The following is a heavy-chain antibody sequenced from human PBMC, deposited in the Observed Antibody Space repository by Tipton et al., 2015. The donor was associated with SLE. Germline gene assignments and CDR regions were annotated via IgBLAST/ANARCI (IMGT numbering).Heavy chain of an antibody. Sequence: TLSLTCAVYGGSFSGYYWSWIRQPPGKGLEWIGEINHSGSTNYNPSLKSRVTISVDTSKDQFSLKLSSVTAADTAVYYCAGGAGDYYYYGMDVWGQGTTVTVSS. CDR2: INHSGST. J-gene: IGHJ6*02. CDR1: GGSFSGYY. V-gene: IGHV4-34*01. CDR3: AGGAGDYYYYGMDV.